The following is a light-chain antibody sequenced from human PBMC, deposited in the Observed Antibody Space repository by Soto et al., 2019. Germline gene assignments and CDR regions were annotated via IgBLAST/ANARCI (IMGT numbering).Light chain of an antibody. J-gene: IGKJ1*01. Sequence: EIVVTQSPLSLPVTPGEPASISCTSSQSLLHSNGYNYLDWYLQKPGQSPQILIYLSSHRASGGPERFRGSGSGTNFTLKTSRVEAEDVGVYYGFQALETPAFGQGTRVEIK. V-gene: IGKV2-28*01. CDR1: QSLLHSNGYNY. CDR2: LSS. CDR3: FQALETPA.